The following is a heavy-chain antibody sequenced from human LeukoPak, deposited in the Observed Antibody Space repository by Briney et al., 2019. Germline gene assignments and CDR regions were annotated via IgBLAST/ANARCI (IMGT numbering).Heavy chain of an antibody. V-gene: IGHV3-23*01. CDR2: IPGNGGTT. CDR1: GFTSSSYA. D-gene: IGHD3-3*01. J-gene: IGHJ1*01. Sequence: PRRSLRPSCAASGFTSSSYAMTWVRHTPEKGLEWVSSIPGNGGTTYYADSVKGRFTISRDNSKSTLFLQMNSLRAEDTAVYYCANGLHYDFWSAYFPEYWGQGTLVTASS. CDR3: ANGLHYDFWSAYFPEY.